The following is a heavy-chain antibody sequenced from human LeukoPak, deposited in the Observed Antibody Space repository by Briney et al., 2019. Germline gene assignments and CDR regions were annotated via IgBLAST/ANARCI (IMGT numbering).Heavy chain of an antibody. CDR3: AREGSSWYGIHYYFDY. V-gene: IGHV3-33*01. D-gene: IGHD6-13*01. CDR1: GFTFSNYA. CDR2: IWYDGSNK. J-gene: IGHJ4*02. Sequence: GGSMRLSCAASGFTFSNYAMSWVRQAPAGGLEWVAVIWYDGSNKYYADSVKGRFTISRDNSKNTLYLQMNSLRAEDTAVYYCAREGSSWYGIHYYFDYWGQGTLVTVSS.